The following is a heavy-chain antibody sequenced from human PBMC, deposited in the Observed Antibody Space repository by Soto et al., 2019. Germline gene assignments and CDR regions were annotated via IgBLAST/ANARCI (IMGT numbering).Heavy chain of an antibody. V-gene: IGHV3-30*18. CDR1: GFTFSSYG. J-gene: IGHJ4*02. D-gene: IGHD4-17*01. CDR3: GKPRRGLMTTVTTRFGY. CDR2: ISYGGSNK. Sequence: QVQLVESGGGVVQPGRSLRLSCAASGFTFSSYGMHWVRQAPGKGLEWVAVISYGGSNKYYADSVKGRLNISRDNSKNPLYLQMNNLRAEDTAVYYGGKPRRGLMTTVTTRFGYWGQGTLVTVSS.